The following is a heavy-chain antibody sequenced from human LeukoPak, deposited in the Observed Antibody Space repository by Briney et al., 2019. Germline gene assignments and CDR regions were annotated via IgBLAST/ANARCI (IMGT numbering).Heavy chain of an antibody. CDR1: GGTFSSYA. V-gene: IGHV1-69*05. Sequence: RASVKVSCKASGGTFSSYAISWVRQAPGQGLEWMGGIIPIFGTANYAQKFQGRVTITTDESTSTAYMELSSLRSKDTAVYYCARSPRDIYYFDYWGQGTLVTVSS. CDR2: IIPIFGTA. J-gene: IGHJ4*02. CDR3: ARSPRDIYYFDY.